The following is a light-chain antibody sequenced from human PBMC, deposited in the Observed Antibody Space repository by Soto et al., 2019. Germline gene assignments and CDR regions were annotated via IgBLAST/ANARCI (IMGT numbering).Light chain of an antibody. CDR1: SSNIGTNS. Sequence: QSVLTQPPSASETPEQRVIISCSGGSSNIGTNSVSWYQHLPGTAPKLLIYNSYQRPAGVPDRFSVSKSGTSASLAISGLQSEDEANYYCVAWDDSLKTLLIGGGTKLTVL. CDR2: NSY. J-gene: IGLJ2*01. V-gene: IGLV1-44*01. CDR3: VAWDDSLKTLL.